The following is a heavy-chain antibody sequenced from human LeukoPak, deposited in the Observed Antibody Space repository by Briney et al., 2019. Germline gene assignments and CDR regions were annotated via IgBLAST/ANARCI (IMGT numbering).Heavy chain of an antibody. CDR2: INHSGST. CDR1: GGSFSGYY. D-gene: IGHD2-2*01. Sequence: PETLSLTCAVYGGSFSGYYWSWIRQPPGKGLEWIGEINHSGSTNYNPSLKSRVTISVDTSKNQFSLKLSSVTAADTAVYYCARELSDIVVVPAAFDYWGQGTLVTVSS. V-gene: IGHV4-34*01. J-gene: IGHJ4*02. CDR3: ARELSDIVVVPAAFDY.